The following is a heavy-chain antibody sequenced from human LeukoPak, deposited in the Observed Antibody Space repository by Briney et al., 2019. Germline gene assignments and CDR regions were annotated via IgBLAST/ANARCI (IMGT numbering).Heavy chain of an antibody. CDR3: ARVLECSGRWFDP. V-gene: IGHV1-69*04. CDR2: IIPIFGIA. D-gene: IGHD3-3*01. J-gene: IGHJ5*02. Sequence: SVKVSCKASGGTFSSYAISWVRQAPGQGLEWMGRIIPIFGIANYAQKFQGRVTITADKSTSTAYMELSSLRSEDTAVYYCARVLECSGRWFDPWGQGTLVTVSS. CDR1: GGTFSSYA.